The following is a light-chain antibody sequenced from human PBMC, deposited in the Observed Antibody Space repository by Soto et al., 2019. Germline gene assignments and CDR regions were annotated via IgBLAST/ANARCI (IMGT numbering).Light chain of an antibody. Sequence: QSLLTQPPSVSGAPGQRVTISCTGSSSNIGAGYDVHWYQQRPGTAPKPLIFGNINRPSGVPDRFSGSKSGTSASLAITGLQAEDEGDYYCQSYDSTMSARYGLGTWTKVTV. J-gene: IGLJ1*01. CDR2: GNI. V-gene: IGLV1-40*01. CDR3: QSYDSTMSARYG. CDR1: SSNIGAGYD.